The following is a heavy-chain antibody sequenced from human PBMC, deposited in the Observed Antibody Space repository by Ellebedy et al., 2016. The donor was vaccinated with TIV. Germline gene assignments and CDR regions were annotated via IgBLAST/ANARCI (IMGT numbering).Heavy chain of an antibody. Sequence: GGSLRLXXAASGFTFSSHAMHWVRQAPGEGLVWVSRISVDGRSTTYAESVKGRFTFSRDNAKNTLYLQMDGLRAEDTAVYYCARDWNSIADWGQGTLVTVSS. CDR2: ISVDGRST. V-gene: IGHV3-74*01. CDR3: ARDWNSIAD. D-gene: IGHD1-7*01. J-gene: IGHJ4*02. CDR1: GFTFSSHA.